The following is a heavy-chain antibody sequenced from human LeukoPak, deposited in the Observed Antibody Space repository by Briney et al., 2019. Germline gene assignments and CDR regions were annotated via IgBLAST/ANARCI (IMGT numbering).Heavy chain of an antibody. CDR3: ARGLTRDYYYYMDV. J-gene: IGHJ6*03. V-gene: IGHV7-4-1*02. CDR2: INTNTGNP. Sequence: ASVKVPCKASGYTFTSYAMNWVRQAPGQGLEWMGWINTNTGNPTYAQGFTGRFVFSLDTSVSTAYLQISSLKAEDTAVYYCARGLTRDYYYYMDVWGKGTTVTVSS. CDR1: GYTFTSYA.